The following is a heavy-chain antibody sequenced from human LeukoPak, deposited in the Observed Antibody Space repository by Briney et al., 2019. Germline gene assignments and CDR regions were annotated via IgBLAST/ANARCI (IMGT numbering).Heavy chain of an antibody. V-gene: IGHV3-7*01. D-gene: IGHD6-13*01. CDR1: GFTFSRFW. CDR2: INHDGSEK. Sequence: PGGSLRLSCAASGFTFSRFWLNWVRQAPGKGLEWVANINHDGSEKYYVDSVQGRFTISRDNAQNSLYLQMNNLRAEDTAVYFCVGSNIAAVWGQGALVTLSS. CDR3: VGSNIAAV. J-gene: IGHJ4*02.